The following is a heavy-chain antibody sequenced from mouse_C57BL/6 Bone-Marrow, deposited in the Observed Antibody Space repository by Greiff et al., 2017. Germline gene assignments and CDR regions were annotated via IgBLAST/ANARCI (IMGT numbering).Heavy chain of an antibody. V-gene: IGHV5-6*01. Sequence: EVHLVESGGDLVKPGGSLKLSCAASGFTFSSYGMSWVRQTPDKRLEWVATISSGGSYTYYPDSVKGRFTISRDNAKNTLYLQMSSLKSEDTAMYYCAREGYYGNYRAMDYWGQGTSVTVSS. CDR1: GFTFSSYG. J-gene: IGHJ4*01. CDR3: AREGYYGNYRAMDY. CDR2: ISSGGSYT. D-gene: IGHD2-1*01.